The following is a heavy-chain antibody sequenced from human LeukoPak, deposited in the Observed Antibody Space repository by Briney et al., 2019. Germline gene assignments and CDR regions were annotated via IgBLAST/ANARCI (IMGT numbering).Heavy chain of an antibody. Sequence: GGSLRLSCAASGFTFSNYWMSWVRQVPGKGLEWVANGKQGGSEKYYVDSVKGRFTISRDNVKNSLYLEMNSLRAEDTAVYYCAREVGQLVRVGFYTMDVWGQGSTVTVSS. CDR1: GFTFSNYW. CDR3: AREVGQLVRVGFYTMDV. D-gene: IGHD6-6*01. J-gene: IGHJ6*02. CDR2: GKQGGSEK. V-gene: IGHV3-7*03.